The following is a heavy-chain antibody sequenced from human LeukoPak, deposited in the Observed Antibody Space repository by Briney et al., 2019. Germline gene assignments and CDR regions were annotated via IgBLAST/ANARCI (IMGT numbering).Heavy chain of an antibody. CDR2: INHSGST. V-gene: IGHV4-34*01. Sequence: PSETLSLTCAVYGGSFSGYYWSWIRQPPGKGLEWIGEINHSGSTNYNPSLKSRVTISVDTSKNQFSLKLSSVTAADTAVYYCARVKLGIADYWGQGTLVTVSS. J-gene: IGHJ4*02. CDR1: GGSFSGYY. CDR3: ARVKLGIADY. D-gene: IGHD7-27*01.